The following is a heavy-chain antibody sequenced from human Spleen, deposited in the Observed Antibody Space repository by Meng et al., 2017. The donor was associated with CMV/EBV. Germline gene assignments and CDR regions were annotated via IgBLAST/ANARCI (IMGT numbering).Heavy chain of an antibody. CDR3: ARAEFYSGGWYFAFDI. CDR2: IYSGGSST. J-gene: IGHJ3*02. D-gene: IGHD6-19*01. V-gene: IGHV3-23*03. Sequence: GGSLRLSCAASGFTFSSYAMSWVRQAPGKGLEWVSVIYSGGSSTYYADSVKGRFTISRDNSKNTLYLQMNSLRAEDTAVYYCARAEFYSGGWYFAFDIWGQGTMVTVSS. CDR1: GFTFSSYA.